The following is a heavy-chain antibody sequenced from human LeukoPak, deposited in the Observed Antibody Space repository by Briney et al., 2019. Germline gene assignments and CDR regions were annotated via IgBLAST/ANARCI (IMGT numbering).Heavy chain of an antibody. Sequence: SVKVSCKASGGTFSSYAISRVRQAPGQGLEWMGGIIPIFGTANYAQKFQGRVTITADKSTSTAYMELSSLRSEDTAVYYCAKATSPVFSRNWFDPWGQGTLVTVSS. CDR2: IIPIFGTA. CDR1: GGTFSSYA. J-gene: IGHJ5*02. V-gene: IGHV1-69*06. CDR3: AKATSPVFSRNWFDP. D-gene: IGHD3-3*02.